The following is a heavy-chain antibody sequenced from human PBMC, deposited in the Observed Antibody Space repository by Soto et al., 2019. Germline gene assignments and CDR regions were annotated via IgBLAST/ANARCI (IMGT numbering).Heavy chain of an antibody. D-gene: IGHD3-9*01. CDR2: INNSGST. V-gene: IGHV4-59*01. Sequence: SETLSLTCTVSSGSISNYYWSWIRQPPGKGLEWIGYINNSGSTKYNPSLRSRVTISVDTSKNQFSLKLPSVTAADTAVYYCARGAVYDILTGYAHGWAXYWGQGILVXVSS. J-gene: IGHJ4*02. CDR3: ARGAVYDILTGYAHGWAXY. CDR1: SGSISNYY.